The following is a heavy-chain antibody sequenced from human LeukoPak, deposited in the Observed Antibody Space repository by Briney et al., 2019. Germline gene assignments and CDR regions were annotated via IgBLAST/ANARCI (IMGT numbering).Heavy chain of an antibody. CDR2: IRYDGSNK. CDR3: AKEGVICSSTTCYGFLDN. D-gene: IGHD2-2*01. V-gene: IGHV3-30*02. J-gene: IGHJ4*02. Sequence: GGSLRLSCAASGFTFSSYGMSWVRQAPGKGLEWVTFIRYDGSNKYYADSVKGRFTISRDNSKNTLYLQMNSLGAEDTAVYYCAKEGVICSSTTCYGFLDNWGQGTLVSVSS. CDR1: GFTFSSYG.